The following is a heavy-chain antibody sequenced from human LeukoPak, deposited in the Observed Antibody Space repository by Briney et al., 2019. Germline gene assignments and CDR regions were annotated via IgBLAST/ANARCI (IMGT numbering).Heavy chain of an antibody. CDR1: GFTVSSNY. Sequence: GGSLRLSCAASGFTVSSNYMSWVRQAPGKGLEWVSVIYSGGSTYYADSVKGRFTISRDNSKNTLYLQMNSLRAEDTAVYYCARDSKGSGSYFWRFDPWGQGTLVTVSS. D-gene: IGHD1-26*01. CDR3: ARDSKGSGSYFWRFDP. J-gene: IGHJ5*02. CDR2: IYSGGST. V-gene: IGHV3-53*01.